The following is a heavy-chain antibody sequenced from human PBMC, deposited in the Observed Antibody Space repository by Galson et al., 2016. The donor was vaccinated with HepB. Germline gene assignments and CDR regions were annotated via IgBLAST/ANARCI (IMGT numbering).Heavy chain of an antibody. D-gene: IGHD3-3*01. CDR1: GGSFNIYY. CDR2: INHSGSP. CDR3: ARARQQRWSGFKGQNWFDP. Sequence: SETLSLTCAVYGGSFNIYYWGWIRQPPGKGLEWIGEINHSGSPTYSPSLKSRVTISVDTSRKQFSLKLTSVTAADTAVYYCARARQQRWSGFKGQNWFDPWGQGTLVTVSS. V-gene: IGHV4-34*01. J-gene: IGHJ5*02.